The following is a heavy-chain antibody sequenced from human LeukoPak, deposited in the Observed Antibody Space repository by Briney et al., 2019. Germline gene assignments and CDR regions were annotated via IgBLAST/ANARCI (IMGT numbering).Heavy chain of an antibody. J-gene: IGHJ4*02. V-gene: IGHV3-23*01. Sequence: GGSLRLSCAASGFTFTTYAMSWVRQTPGRGLEWVSNISPGGSTNYADSVKGRFTISRDNAKNTLYLQLNSLRAEDTAIYYCARSQGPYDYWGQGTLVTVSS. CDR3: ARSQGPYDY. CDR1: GFTFTTYA. CDR2: ISPGGST.